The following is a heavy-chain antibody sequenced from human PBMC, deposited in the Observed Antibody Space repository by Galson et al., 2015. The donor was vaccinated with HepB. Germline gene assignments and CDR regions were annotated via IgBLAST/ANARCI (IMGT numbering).Heavy chain of an antibody. CDR1: GYTFTTYT. V-gene: IGHV1-3*01. CDR2: INAGNGNT. J-gene: IGHJ6*03. Sequence: SVKVSCKASGYTFTTYTIHWVRQAPGQSLEWMGWINAGNGNTKYSQNFQGRATIISDTSASTAYMELSSLRSEDTAAYYCARSKSYCYYMDVWGKGTTVTVSS. D-gene: IGHD4-11*01. CDR3: ARSKSYCYYMDV.